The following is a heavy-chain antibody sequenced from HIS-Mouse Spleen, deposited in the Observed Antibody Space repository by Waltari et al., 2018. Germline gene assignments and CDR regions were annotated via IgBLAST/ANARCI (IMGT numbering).Heavy chain of an antibody. J-gene: IGHJ5*02. CDR1: GGSISSGGYY. D-gene: IGHD3-3*01. CDR3: ARSPYYDFWSGYSDNWFDP. Sequence: QVQLQESGPGLVKPSQTLSLTCTVSGGSISSGGYYWSWIRQHPGKGLEWIGYIYYSGGTTYNPSRKSLVNMSVDTSKNQFSLKLSSVTAADTAVYYCARSPYYDFWSGYSDNWFDPWGQGTLVTVSS. V-gene: IGHV4-31*01. CDR2: IYYSGGT.